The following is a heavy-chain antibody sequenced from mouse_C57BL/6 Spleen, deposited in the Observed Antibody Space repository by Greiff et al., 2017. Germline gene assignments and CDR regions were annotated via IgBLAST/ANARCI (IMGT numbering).Heavy chain of an antibody. V-gene: IGHV1-9*01. CDR3: ARPTPRGFDY. J-gene: IGHJ2*01. CDR1: GYTFTGYW. D-gene: IGHD6-1*01. CDR2: ILPGSGST. Sequence: VQLQQSGAELMKPGASVKLSCKATGYTFTGYWIEWVKQRPGHGLEWIGEILPGSGSTYYNEKFKGKATFTADTSSNTAYMQLSSLTTEDSASYYCARPTPRGFDYWGQGTTLTVSS.